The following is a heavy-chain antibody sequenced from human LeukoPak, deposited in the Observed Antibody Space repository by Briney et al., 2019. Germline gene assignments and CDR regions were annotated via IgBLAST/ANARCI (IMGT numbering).Heavy chain of an antibody. D-gene: IGHD5-12*01. V-gene: IGHV3-53*01. J-gene: IGHJ6*02. CDR3: ARERSVARYSGYAQLPYYHGMDV. Sequence: GGSLRLSCAASGFTVSSNYMSWVRQAPGKGLEWVSVIYSGGSTYYADSVKGRFTISRDNSKNTLYLQMNSLRAEDTAVYYCARERSVARYSGYAQLPYYHGMDVWGQGTTVTVSS. CDR2: IYSGGST. CDR1: GFTVSSNY.